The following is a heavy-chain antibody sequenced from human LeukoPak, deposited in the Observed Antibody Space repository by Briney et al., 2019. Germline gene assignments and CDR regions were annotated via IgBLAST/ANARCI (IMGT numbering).Heavy chain of an antibody. Sequence: PGGSLRLSCAASGFTFSSYAMSWVRQAPGKGPEWVSSISGSGDNTYYADSMKGRFTISRDNSKNTLYLQMNSLRAEDTAVYYCAKERSLGVAAASNYWGQGTLVTVSS. CDR1: GFTFSSYA. CDR3: AKERSLGVAAASNY. D-gene: IGHD6-13*01. CDR2: ISGSGDNT. J-gene: IGHJ4*02. V-gene: IGHV3-23*01.